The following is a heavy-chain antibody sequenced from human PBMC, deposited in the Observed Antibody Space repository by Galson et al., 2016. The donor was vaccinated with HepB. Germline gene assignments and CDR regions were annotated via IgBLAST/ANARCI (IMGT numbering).Heavy chain of an antibody. CDR2: ISTYNGNT. J-gene: IGHJ3*02. D-gene: IGHD3-16*01. V-gene: IGHV1-18*01. CDR3: ARDWRLSLGITSAFDI. Sequence: SVKVSCKASGYTFTSYAISWVRQAPGQGLEWMGWISTYNGNTNYAQKLQGRVTMTTDTSTSTAYMDLRSLRSDDTAVYYCARDWRLSLGITSAFDIWGQGTMVTVSS. CDR1: GYTFTSYA.